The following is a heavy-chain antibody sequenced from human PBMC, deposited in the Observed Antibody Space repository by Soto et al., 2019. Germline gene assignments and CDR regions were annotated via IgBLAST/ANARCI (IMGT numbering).Heavy chain of an antibody. V-gene: IGHV1-69*01. CDR2: TIPVFDTT. D-gene: IGHD3-22*01. Sequence: QVQLVQSGAEVKRPGSSVKVSCKVSGGTFSNYAISWVRQAPGQGLEWMGGTIPVFDTTKYAPRFQARLTFTADESTSTAYRELSSLRSEDTAVYYCARVESAYFDSSGYYWFDPWGQGTLVTVSS. J-gene: IGHJ5*02. CDR3: ARVESAYFDSSGYYWFDP. CDR1: GGTFSNYA.